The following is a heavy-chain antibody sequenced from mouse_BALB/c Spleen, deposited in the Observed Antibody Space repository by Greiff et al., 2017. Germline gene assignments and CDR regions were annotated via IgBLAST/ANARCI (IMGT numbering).Heavy chain of an antibody. V-gene: IGHV1-5*01. J-gene: IGHJ4*01. D-gene: IGHD1-1*01. Sequence: VQLQQSGTVLARPGASVKMSCKASGYSFTSYWMHWVKQRPGQGLEWIGAIYPGNSDTSYNQKFKGKAKPTAVTSASTAYMELSSLTNEDSAVYYCTRSSYYYGSSYGHYYAMDYWGQGTSVTVSS. CDR3: TRSSYYYGSSYGHYYAMDY. CDR2: IYPGNSDT. CDR1: GYSFTSYW.